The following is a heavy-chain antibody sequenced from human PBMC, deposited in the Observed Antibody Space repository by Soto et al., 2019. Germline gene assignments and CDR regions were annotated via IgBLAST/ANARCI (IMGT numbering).Heavy chain of an antibody. D-gene: IGHD6-6*01. CDR3: VRGLASGDY. CDR2: INPNSGGT. J-gene: IGHJ4*02. CDR1: GYTFTGYY. V-gene: IGHV1-2*02. Sequence: ASVKVSCKASGYTFTGYYMHWVRQAPGQGLEWMGWINPNSGGTNYAQNFKGRITISRDTSTSTVYMDLSSLRSEDTAVYYCVRGLASGDYWGQGTLVTVSS.